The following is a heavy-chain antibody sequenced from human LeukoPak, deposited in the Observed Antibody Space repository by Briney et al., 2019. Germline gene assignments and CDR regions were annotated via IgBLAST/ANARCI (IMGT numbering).Heavy chain of an antibody. CDR3: AREASGSYGFSDY. V-gene: IGHV3-64*01. CDR2: ISSNGGST. Sequence: GGSLRLSCAASGFTFSSYAMPWVRQAPGKGLEYVSAISSNGGSTYYANSVKGRFTISRDNSKNTLYLQMGSLRAEDMAVYYCAREASGSYGFSDYWGQGTLVTVSS. CDR1: GFTFSSYA. J-gene: IGHJ4*02. D-gene: IGHD1-26*01.